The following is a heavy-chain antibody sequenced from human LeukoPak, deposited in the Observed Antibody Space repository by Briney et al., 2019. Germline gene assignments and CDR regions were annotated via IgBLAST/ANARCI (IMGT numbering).Heavy chain of an antibody. Sequence: PSETLSLTCAVYGGSLSGYYWSWIRQPPGKGLEWMGEINHSGSTNYNPSLKSRVTISVDTSKNQFSLKLSSVTAADTAVYYCARVRATGAHDCWGQGTLVTVSS. J-gene: IGHJ4*02. D-gene: IGHD7-27*01. V-gene: IGHV4-34*01. CDR2: INHSGST. CDR1: GGSLSGYY. CDR3: ARVRATGAHDC.